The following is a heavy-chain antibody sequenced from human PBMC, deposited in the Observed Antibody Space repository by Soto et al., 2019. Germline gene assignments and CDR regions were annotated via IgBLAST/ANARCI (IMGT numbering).Heavy chain of an antibody. CDR1: GYTFTSYG. D-gene: IGHD3-9*01. CDR3: ARGGSIYDILTGSHPWDFDY. V-gene: IGHV1-18*01. Sequence: QVQLVQSGAEVKKPGASVKVSCKASGYTFTSYGISWVRQAPGQGLEWMGWISAYNGNTNYAQKLQGRVTMTTDTSTSTGYMELRSLRSDDTAVYYCARGGSIYDILTGSHPWDFDYWGQGTLVTVSS. CDR2: ISAYNGNT. J-gene: IGHJ4*02.